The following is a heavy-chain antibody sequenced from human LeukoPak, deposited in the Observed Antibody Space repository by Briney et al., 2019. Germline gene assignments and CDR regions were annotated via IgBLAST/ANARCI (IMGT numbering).Heavy chain of an antibody. CDR1: GFTFSTYW. CDR2: INHNGNVN. Sequence: GGSLRLSCSASGFTFSTYWMSWVRQAPGKGLEWVASINHNGNVNYYVDSVKGRFTTSRDNAKNSLYLQMSNLRAEDTAVYFCARGGGLDVWGQGATVTVSS. J-gene: IGHJ6*02. CDR3: ARGGGLDV. V-gene: IGHV3-7*03. D-gene: IGHD3-16*01.